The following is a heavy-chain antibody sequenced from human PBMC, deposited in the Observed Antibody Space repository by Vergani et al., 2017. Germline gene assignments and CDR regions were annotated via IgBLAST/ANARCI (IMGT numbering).Heavy chain of an antibody. CDR1: GYSFTSYW. D-gene: IGHD6-19*01. CDR3: ARMDSSPRSPYYYYYYMDV. Sequence: EVQLVQSGAEVKKPGESLKISCKGSGYSFTSYWIGWVRQMPGKGLEWMGIIYPGDSHTRYSPSFQGQVTISADKSISTAYLQWSSLKASDSAMYYCARMDSSPRSPYYYYYYMDVWGKGTTVTVSS. V-gene: IGHV5-51*01. J-gene: IGHJ6*03. CDR2: IYPGDSHT.